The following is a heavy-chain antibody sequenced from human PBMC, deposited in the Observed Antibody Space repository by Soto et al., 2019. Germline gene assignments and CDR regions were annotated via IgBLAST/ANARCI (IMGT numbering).Heavy chain of an antibody. V-gene: IGHV1-18*01. CDR2: ISAYNGNT. J-gene: IGHJ6*02. CDR3: ARVTVYDFWSGDYPGYDYSGTEV. Sequence: KGLEWMGWISAYNGNTNYAQKLQGRVTMTTDTSTSTAYMELRSLRSDDTAVYYCARVTVYDFWSGDYPGYDYSGTEVWRHGTTVTVS. D-gene: IGHD3-3*01.